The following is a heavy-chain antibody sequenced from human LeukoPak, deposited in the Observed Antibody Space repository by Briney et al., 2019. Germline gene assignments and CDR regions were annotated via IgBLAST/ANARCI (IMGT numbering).Heavy chain of an antibody. J-gene: IGHJ6*02. CDR3: ALAAAPWMDV. CDR2: INNVASHI. Sequence: GGSLRLSCAASGFSISSSAMNWVRQAPGKGLEWVSSINNVASHIYYAGSVRGRFTISRDNAKNSVYLQMNSLRAEDTAVYYCALAAAPWMDVWGQGTTVTVSS. CDR1: GFSISSSA. V-gene: IGHV3-21*01. D-gene: IGHD6-13*01.